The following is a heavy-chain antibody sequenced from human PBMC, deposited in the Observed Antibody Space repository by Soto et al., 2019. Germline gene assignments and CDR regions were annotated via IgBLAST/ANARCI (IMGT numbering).Heavy chain of an antibody. Sequence: PSETLSLTCTVSGGSVSSGSYYWSWIRQPPGKGLEWIGYIYYSGSTNYNPSLKSRVTISVDTSKNQFSLKQSSVTAADTAVYYCARAYGGYADYWGQGALVTVSS. V-gene: IGHV4-61*01. CDR2: IYYSGST. D-gene: IGHD5-12*01. CDR3: ARAYGGYADY. J-gene: IGHJ4*02. CDR1: GGSVSSGSYY.